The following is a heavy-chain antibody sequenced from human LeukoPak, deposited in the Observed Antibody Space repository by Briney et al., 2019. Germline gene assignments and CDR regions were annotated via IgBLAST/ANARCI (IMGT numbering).Heavy chain of an antibody. Sequence: GSLRLSCAASGFTFDDYGMSWVRQAPGKGLEWVSGISGGGGSTYYADSVKGRFTISRDNAKNSLYLQMNSLRAEDTAVYYCARDNGDLRFWGQGTLSPSPQ. CDR2: ISGGGGST. J-gene: IGHJ4*02. CDR1: GFTFDDYG. D-gene: IGHD4-17*01. V-gene: IGHV3-20*04. CDR3: ARDNGDLRF.